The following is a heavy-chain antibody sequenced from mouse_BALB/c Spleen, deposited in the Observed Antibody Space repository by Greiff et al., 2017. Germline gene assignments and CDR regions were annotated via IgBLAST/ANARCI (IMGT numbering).Heavy chain of an antibody. CDR1: GYAFTNYL. CDR2: INPGSGGT. V-gene: IGHV1-54*01. D-gene: IGHD2-14*01. CDR3: ARSREYRYDFDY. Sequence: VQLQQSGAELVRPGTSVKVSCKASGYAFTNYLIEWVKQRPGQGLEWIGVINPGSGGTNYNEKFKGKATLTADKSSSTAYMQLSSLTSDDSAVYFCARSREYRYDFDYWGQGTTLTVSS. J-gene: IGHJ2*01.